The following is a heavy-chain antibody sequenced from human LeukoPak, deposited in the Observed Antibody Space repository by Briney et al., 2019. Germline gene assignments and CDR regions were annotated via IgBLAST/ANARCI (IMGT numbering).Heavy chain of an antibody. D-gene: IGHD3-16*01. CDR1: SGSINNYY. V-gene: IGHV4-4*07. CDR2: IYSSGST. CDR3: ARQIPGDDAFDI. Sequence: AETLSLTCTVSSGSINNYYWSWIRQPAGKRLEWIGRIYSSGSTNYNPSLKSRVTMSVDTSKNQFSLKLSSVTAADTAVYYCARQIPGDDAFDIWGQGTMVTVSS. J-gene: IGHJ3*02.